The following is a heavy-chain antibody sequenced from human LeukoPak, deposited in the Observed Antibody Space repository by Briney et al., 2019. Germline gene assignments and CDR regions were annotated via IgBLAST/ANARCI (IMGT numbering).Heavy chain of an antibody. CDR2: IYYSGST. D-gene: IGHD3-22*01. J-gene: IGHJ3*02. V-gene: IGHV4-39*01. Sequence: SETLSLTCTVSGGSISSSSYYWGWIRQPPGKGLEWIGSIYYSGSTYYNPSLKSRVTISVDTSKNQFSLKLSSVTAADTAVYYCARSARITMIVVIWGQGTMVTVSS. CDR1: GGSISSSSYY. CDR3: ARSARITMIVVI.